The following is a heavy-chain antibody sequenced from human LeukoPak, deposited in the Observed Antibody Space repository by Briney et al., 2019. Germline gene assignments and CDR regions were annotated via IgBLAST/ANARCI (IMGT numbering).Heavy chain of an antibody. CDR1: GGTFNNYA. Sequence: PVKVSCMASGGTFNNYAIIWVRQAPGQGLEWMGGIIPVLGTAKYEQEFKDRVIITADESTNQAYMELNSLKSEDTAVYFCARDRHCNSTSCLVHDYGDYLGDAFDIWGQGTMVAVSS. CDR3: ARDRHCNSTSCLVHDYGDYLGDAFDI. CDR2: IIPVLGTA. V-gene: IGHV1-69*01. J-gene: IGHJ3*02. D-gene: IGHD2-2*01.